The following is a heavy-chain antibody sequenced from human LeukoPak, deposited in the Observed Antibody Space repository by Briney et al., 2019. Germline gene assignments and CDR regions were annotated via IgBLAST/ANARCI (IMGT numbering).Heavy chain of an antibody. CDR1: GYTFTSYD. D-gene: IGHD3-16*01. CDR3: ARDQSDDSMITFGGVNYYMDV. J-gene: IGHJ6*03. Sequence: ASVKVSCKASGYTFTSYDINWVRQATGQGLEWMGWMNPNSGNTGYAQKFQGRVTMTRNTSISTAYMELSSLRSEDTAVYYCARDQSDDSMITFGGVNYYMDVWGKGTTVTVSS. CDR2: MNPNSGNT. V-gene: IGHV1-8*01.